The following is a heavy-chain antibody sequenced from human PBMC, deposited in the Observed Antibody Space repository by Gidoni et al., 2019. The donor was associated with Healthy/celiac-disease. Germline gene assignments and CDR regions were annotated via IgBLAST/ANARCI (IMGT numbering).Heavy chain of an antibody. CDR1: GFTFSDYD. CDR3: ARDGSNWLLGVRGMDV. V-gene: IGHV3-11*01. J-gene: IGHJ6*02. D-gene: IGHD3-9*01. Sequence: QVQLVESGGGLVKPGGSLRLSCAASGFTFSDYDMGWVRQSPGKGLEWFSYISSSGSTIYYAYSGKGRFTSSRDNAKNSLYLQMNSLGAEDTAVYYCARDGSNWLLGVRGMDVLGQGTTVTVSS. CDR2: ISSSGSTI.